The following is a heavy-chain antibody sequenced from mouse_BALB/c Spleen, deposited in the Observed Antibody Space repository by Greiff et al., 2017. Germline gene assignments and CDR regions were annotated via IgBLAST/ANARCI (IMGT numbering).Heavy chain of an antibody. J-gene: IGHJ4*01. V-gene: IGHV5-17*02. CDR3: ASVNYDYTRYAMDY. Sequence: EVKLMESGGGLVQPGGSRKLSCAASGFTFSSFGMHWVRQAPEKGLEWVAYISSGSSTIYYADTVKGRFTISRDNPKNTLFLQMTSLRSEDTAMYYCASVNYDYTRYAMDYWGQGTSVTVSS. CDR1: GFTFSSFG. D-gene: IGHD2-4*01. CDR2: ISSGSSTI.